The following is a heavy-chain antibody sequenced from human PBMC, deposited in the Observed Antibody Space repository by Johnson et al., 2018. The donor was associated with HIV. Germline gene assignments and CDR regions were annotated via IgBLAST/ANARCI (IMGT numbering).Heavy chain of an antibody. J-gene: IGHJ3*02. V-gene: IGHV3-30-3*01. CDR1: GFTFSSYA. Sequence: QMLLVESGGGVVQPGRSLRLSCAASGFTFSSYAMHWVRQAPGKGLDWVAVISYDVSNKYYADSVKGRFTIYRDNSKNTLYLQMNRLRAEDTAVYYCARDVIKVIAARDDAFDIWGQGTMV. D-gene: IGHD6-25*01. CDR2: ISYDVSNK. CDR3: ARDVIKVIAARDDAFDI.